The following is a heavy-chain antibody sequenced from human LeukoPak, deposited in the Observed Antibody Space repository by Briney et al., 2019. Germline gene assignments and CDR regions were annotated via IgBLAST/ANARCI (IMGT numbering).Heavy chain of an antibody. V-gene: IGHV4-59*01. Sequence: SETLSLTCTVSGGSISSYYWSWIRQPPGKGLEWIGYIYYGGSTNYNPSLKSRVTISVDTSKDQFSLKLSSVTAADTAVYYCVRDRGYYYGSGSRLPYNWFDPWGQGTLVTVSS. J-gene: IGHJ5*02. D-gene: IGHD3-10*01. CDR3: VRDRGYYYGSGSRLPYNWFDP. CDR2: IYYGGST. CDR1: GGSISSYY.